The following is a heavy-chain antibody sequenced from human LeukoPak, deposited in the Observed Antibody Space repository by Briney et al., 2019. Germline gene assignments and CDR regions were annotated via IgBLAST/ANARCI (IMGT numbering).Heavy chain of an antibody. CDR2: IRSKANSYAT. Sequence: PGGSLRLSRAASGFTFSGSAMHWVRQASGKGLEWVGRIRSKANSYATAYAASVKGRFTISRDDSKNTAYLQMNSLKTEDTAVYYCFNANYGGNNDYWGQGTLVTVSS. CDR1: GFTFSGSA. CDR3: FNANYGGNNDY. J-gene: IGHJ4*02. D-gene: IGHD4-23*01. V-gene: IGHV3-73*01.